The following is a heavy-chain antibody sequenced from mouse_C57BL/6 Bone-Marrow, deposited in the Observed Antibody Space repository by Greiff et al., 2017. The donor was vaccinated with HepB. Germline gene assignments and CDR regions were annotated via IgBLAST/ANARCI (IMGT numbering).Heavy chain of an antibody. CDR3: ARALYYDYAFDY. D-gene: IGHD2-4*01. CDR2: ISDGGSYT. J-gene: IGHJ2*01. Sequence: EVKVVESGGGLVKPGGSLKLSCAASGFTFSSYAMSWVRQTPEKRLEWVATISDGGSYTYYPDNVKGRFTISRDNAKNNLYLQMSHLKSEDTAMYYCARALYYDYAFDYWGQGTTLTVSS. V-gene: IGHV5-4*03. CDR1: GFTFSSYA.